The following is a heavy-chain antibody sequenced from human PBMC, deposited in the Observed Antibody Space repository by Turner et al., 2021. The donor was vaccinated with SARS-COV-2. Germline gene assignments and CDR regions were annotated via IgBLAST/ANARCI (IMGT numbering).Heavy chain of an antibody. Sequence: EVQLVESGGGLVQPGGSLRLSCPASGFTFSSYWMSWVRQAPGKGLEWVANMNQDRSEKYYVDSVKGRFTISRDNAKNSLYLQMNSLRAEDTALYYCARAVAGLLFDYWGQGTLVTVSS. J-gene: IGHJ4*02. CDR3: ARAVAGLLFDY. D-gene: IGHD6-19*01. CDR1: GFTFSSYW. V-gene: IGHV3-7*04. CDR2: MNQDRSEK.